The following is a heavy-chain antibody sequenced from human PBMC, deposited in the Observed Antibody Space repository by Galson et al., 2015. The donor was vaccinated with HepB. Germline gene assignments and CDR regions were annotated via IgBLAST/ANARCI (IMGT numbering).Heavy chain of an antibody. CDR1: GFTFSSYS. CDR3: ARAGMGHTSSWYGLDS. Sequence: SLRLSCAASGFTFSSYSMNWVRQAPGKGLKWVSYISSGSSYTKYADSVKGRCTISRDNAKNSLYLQMDSLRAEDTAVYYCARAGMGHTSSWYGLDSWGQGTLVTVSS. D-gene: IGHD6-13*01. V-gene: IGHV3-21*05. CDR2: ISSGSSYT. J-gene: IGHJ4*02.